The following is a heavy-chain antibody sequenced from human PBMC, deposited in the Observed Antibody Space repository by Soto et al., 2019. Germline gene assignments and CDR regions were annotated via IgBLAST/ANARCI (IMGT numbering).Heavy chain of an antibody. V-gene: IGHV1-58*01. J-gene: IGHJ6*02. CDR3: AAPPYYSGSGHYFYYGMDV. D-gene: IGHD3-10*01. CDR1: GFTFTNSA. Sequence: GASVKVSCKASGFTFTNSAVQWVRQARGQRLEWIGWIVVGSGNTNYAQKFQERVTFTRDMSTSTAYMELSSLRSEDTAVYYCAAPPYYSGSGHYFYYGMDVRGQGTTVTVSS. CDR2: IVVGSGNT.